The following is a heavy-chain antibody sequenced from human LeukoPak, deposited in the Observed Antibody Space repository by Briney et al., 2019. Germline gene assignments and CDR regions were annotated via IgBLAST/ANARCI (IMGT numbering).Heavy chain of an antibody. CDR1: GGSISSGGYS. V-gene: IGHV4-30-2*01. CDR3: ARVPYGDAHIA. D-gene: IGHD4-17*01. J-gene: IGHJ5*02. Sequence: PSETLSLTCAVSGGSISSGGYSWSWIRQPPGKGLEWIGYIYHSGSTNYNPSLKSRVTISVDTSKNQFSLKLSSVTAADTAVYYCARVPYGDAHIAWGQGTLVTVSS. CDR2: IYHSGST.